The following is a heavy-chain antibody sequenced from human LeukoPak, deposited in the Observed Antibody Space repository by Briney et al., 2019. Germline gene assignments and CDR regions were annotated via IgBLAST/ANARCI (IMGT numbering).Heavy chain of an antibody. Sequence: GGSLRLSCAASTFALSRYAMHWVRQAPGRGLEWVGVISYDGSDKYYADSVKGRFTISRDSSKNTLYLQMNSLRVEDTAVYYCARGGTEIYYYYYGMDVWGQGTTVTVSS. J-gene: IGHJ6*02. CDR1: TFALSRYA. V-gene: IGHV3-30*04. CDR2: ISYDGSDK. D-gene: IGHD5-24*01. CDR3: ARGGTEIYYYYYGMDV.